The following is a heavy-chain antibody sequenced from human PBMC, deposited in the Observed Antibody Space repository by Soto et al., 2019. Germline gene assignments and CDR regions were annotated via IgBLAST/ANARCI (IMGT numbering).Heavy chain of an antibody. CDR1: GFTFSSYG. J-gene: IGHJ4*02. CDR3: AKDVLYYYDSSGYPDY. Sequence: GGSLRLSCAASGFTFSSYGMHWVRQATGKGLEWVAVISYDGSNKYYADSVKGRFTISRDNSKNTLYLQMNSLRAEDTAVYYCAKDVLYYYDSSGYPDYWGQGTLVTVSS. D-gene: IGHD3-22*01. V-gene: IGHV3-30*18. CDR2: ISYDGSNK.